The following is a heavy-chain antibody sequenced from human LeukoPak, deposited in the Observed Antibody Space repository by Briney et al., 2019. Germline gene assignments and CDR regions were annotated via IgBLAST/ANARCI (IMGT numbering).Heavy chain of an antibody. V-gene: IGHV7-4-1*02. J-gene: IGHJ4*02. CDR2: INTNTGNP. CDR3: SITMVRGKFDY. Sequence: ASVKVSCKVSGYTFISYAMNWVRQAPGQGLEWMGWINTNTGNPTYAQGFTGRFVFSLDTSVSTAYLQISSLKAEDTAVYYCSITMVRGKFDYWGQGTPVTVSS. D-gene: IGHD3-10*01. CDR1: GYTFISYA.